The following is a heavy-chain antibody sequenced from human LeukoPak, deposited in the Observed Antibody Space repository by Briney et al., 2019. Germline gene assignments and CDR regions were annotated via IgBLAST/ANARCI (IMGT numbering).Heavy chain of an antibody. D-gene: IGHD1-26*01. CDR2: ISSTTATR. CDR1: GFTFSNYG. J-gene: IGHJ4*02. Sequence: PGGSLRLSCAASGFTFSNYGMDWVRQTPGKGLEWVSYISSTTATRSYADSVKGRFTISRDDTKDSLYLEMSSLRADDTAVYYCVRDLVGGGPPHRRSGPGGDYWGQGTLVTVSS. V-gene: IGHV3-48*04. CDR3: VRDLVGGGPPHRRSGPGGDY.